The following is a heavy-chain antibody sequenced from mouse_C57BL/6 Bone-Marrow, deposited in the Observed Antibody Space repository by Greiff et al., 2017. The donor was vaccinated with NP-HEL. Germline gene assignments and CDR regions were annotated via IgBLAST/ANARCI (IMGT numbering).Heavy chain of an antibody. D-gene: IGHD2-5*01. CDR2: TDPSDSYT. CDR3: ARGAYSNYGYFDV. J-gene: IGHJ1*03. CDR1: GYTFTSYW. V-gene: IGHV1-69*01. Sequence: QVQLQQPGAELVMPGASVKLSCKASGYTFTSYWMHWVKQRPGQGLEWIGETDPSDSYTNYNQKFKGKSTLTVDKSSSTAYMQLSSLTSEDSAVYYCARGAYSNYGYFDVWGTGTTVTVSS.